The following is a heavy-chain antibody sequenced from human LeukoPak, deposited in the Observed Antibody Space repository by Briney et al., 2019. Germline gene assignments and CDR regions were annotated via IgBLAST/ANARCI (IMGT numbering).Heavy chain of an antibody. J-gene: IGHJ5*02. D-gene: IGHD2-2*01. CDR2: ISSSSSYI. Sequence: GGSLRLSCAASGFTFSSYSMNWVRQAPGKGLEWVSSISSSSSYIYYADSVKDRFTISRDNAKNSLYLQMNSLRAEDTAVYYCARDLEGDCSSTSCNWFDPWGQGTLVTVSS. CDR3: ARDLEGDCSSTSCNWFDP. V-gene: IGHV3-21*01. CDR1: GFTFSSYS.